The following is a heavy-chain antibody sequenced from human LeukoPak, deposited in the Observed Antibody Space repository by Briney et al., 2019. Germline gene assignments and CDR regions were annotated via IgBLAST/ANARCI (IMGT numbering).Heavy chain of an antibody. CDR3: AKGGRSAAFDI. CDR2: ISVSGGTT. D-gene: IGHD3-16*01. Sequence: GGSLRLSCAASGFTFSSYAMSWVRQAPGKGLEWVSVISVSGGTTYYADSVKGRFTISRDSSKNTLYLQTNSLRAADTAVYYCAKGGRSAAFDIWGQGTMVTVSS. CDR1: GFTFSSYA. J-gene: IGHJ3*02. V-gene: IGHV3-23*01.